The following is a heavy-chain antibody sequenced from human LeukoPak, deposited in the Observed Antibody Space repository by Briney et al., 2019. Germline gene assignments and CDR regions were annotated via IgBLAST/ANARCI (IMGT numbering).Heavy chain of an antibody. V-gene: IGHV4-34*01. CDR3: ARRAGSYYFGPLLYNWFDP. Sequence: SETLSLTCAVYGGSFSGYYWSWIRQPPGKGLEWIEEINHSGSTNYNPSLKSRVTISVDTSKNQFSLKLSSVTAADTAVYYCARRAGSYYFGPLLYNWFDPWGQGTLVTVSS. CDR2: INHSGST. CDR1: GGSFSGYY. D-gene: IGHD3-10*01. J-gene: IGHJ5*02.